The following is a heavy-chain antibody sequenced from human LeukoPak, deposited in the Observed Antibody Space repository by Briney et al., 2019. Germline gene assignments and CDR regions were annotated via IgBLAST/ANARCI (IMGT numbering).Heavy chain of an antibody. CDR3: ARDELGGNQPLDY. CDR2: IYYSGST. Sequence: SETLSLTCTVSGGSISSSSYYWGWIRQPPGKGLEWIGSIYYSGSTYYNPSLKSRVTISVDTSKNQFSLKLSSVTAADTAAYYCARDELGGNQPLDYWGQGTLVTVSS. V-gene: IGHV4-39*07. D-gene: IGHD4-23*01. J-gene: IGHJ4*02. CDR1: GGSISSSSYY.